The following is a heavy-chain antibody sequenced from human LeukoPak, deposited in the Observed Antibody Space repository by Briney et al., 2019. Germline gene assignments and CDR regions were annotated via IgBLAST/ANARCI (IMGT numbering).Heavy chain of an antibody. D-gene: IGHD1-20*01. CDR3: ARDLTGTTSFEI. J-gene: IGHJ3*02. CDR2: ISSGNNYI. V-gene: IGHV3-21*01. Sequence: PGGSLRLSCAASGFTFSHYSMNWVRQAPGKGLEWVSSISSGNNYIYYADSVKGRFTIPRDNAKNSLYLQMNSLRAEDTATYYCARDLTGTTSFEIRGQGTVVTVSS. CDR1: GFTFSHYS.